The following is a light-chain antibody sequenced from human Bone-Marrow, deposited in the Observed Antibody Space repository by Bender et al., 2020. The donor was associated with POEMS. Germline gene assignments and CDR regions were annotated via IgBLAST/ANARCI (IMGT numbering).Light chain of an antibody. J-gene: IGLJ2*01. Sequence: QSVLTQPPSVSGAPGQRVTISCTGSNSNIGAGFGVNWYLHLPGTAPKLLIFGNNNRPSGVPDRFSGSKSGNTASLTISGLQAEDEADYYCCSYAGGNNLLFGGGTKLTVL. V-gene: IGLV1-40*01. CDR2: GNN. CDR1: NSNIGAGFG. CDR3: CSYAGGNNLL.